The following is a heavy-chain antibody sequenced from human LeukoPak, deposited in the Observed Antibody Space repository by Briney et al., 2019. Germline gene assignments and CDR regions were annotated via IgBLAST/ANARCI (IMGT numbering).Heavy chain of an antibody. V-gene: IGHV4-59*01. CDR3: ARGGPRYPSGFDP. Sequence: SETLSLTCAVYGGSFSGYYWSWIRQPPGKGLEWIGYIYYSGSTNYNPSLKSRVTISVDTSKNQFSLKLSSVTAADTAVYYCARGGPRYPSGFDPWGQGTLVTVSS. D-gene: IGHD3-9*01. CDR2: IYYSGST. CDR1: GGSFSGYY. J-gene: IGHJ5*02.